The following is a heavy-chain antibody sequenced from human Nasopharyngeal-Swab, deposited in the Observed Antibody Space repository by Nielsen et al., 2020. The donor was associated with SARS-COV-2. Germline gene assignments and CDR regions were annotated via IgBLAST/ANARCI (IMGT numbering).Heavy chain of an antibody. CDR1: GFTFGNYW. CDR2: IREDGSEK. Sequence: GESLKISCAASGFTFGNYWMSWVRQAPGKRLEWVANIREDGSEKDYVDSVKGRFNISRDNIKNSLYLQMNSLRVEDTAVYFCARLPRNNWRLDSWGQGILVTVSS. J-gene: IGHJ4*02. CDR3: ARLPRNNWRLDS. D-gene: IGHD1-20*01. V-gene: IGHV3-7*03.